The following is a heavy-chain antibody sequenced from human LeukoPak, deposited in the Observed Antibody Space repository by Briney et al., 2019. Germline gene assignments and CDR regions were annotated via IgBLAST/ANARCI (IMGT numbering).Heavy chain of an antibody. CDR2: IYYSGST. D-gene: IGHD4-17*01. Sequence: SETLSLTCTVSGGSISSGDYYWSWIRQPPGKGLEWIGYIYYSGSTYYNPSLKSRVTISVDTSKNQFSLKLSSVTAADTVVYYCARATVTYTALDYWGQGTLVTVSS. CDR1: GGSISSGDYY. CDR3: ARATVTYTALDY. V-gene: IGHV4-30-4*01. J-gene: IGHJ4*02.